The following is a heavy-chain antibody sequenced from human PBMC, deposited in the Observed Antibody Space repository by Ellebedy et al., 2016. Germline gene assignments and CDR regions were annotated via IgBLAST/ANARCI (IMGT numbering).Heavy chain of an antibody. CDR3: ARGSLYGPGSYYYFYYGMDV. Sequence: SETLSLTCAVYGGSFSGYYWSWIRQPPGKGLEWIGEIHHSGSTNYNPSLKSRVTISLDTSKNQFSLKLTSVTAADTAVYYCARGSLYGPGSYYYFYYGMDVWGQGTTVTVSS. V-gene: IGHV4-34*01. CDR1: GGSFSGYY. CDR2: IHHSGST. J-gene: IGHJ6*02. D-gene: IGHD3-10*01.